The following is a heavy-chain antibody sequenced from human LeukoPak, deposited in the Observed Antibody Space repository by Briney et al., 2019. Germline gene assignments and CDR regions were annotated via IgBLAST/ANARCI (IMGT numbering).Heavy chain of an antibody. J-gene: IGHJ5*02. Sequence: PGTSLRLSCVVSGFTISSHGMHWVRQAPGKGLEWVAMISYHGSAKYYGDSVQGRFTISRDISKNTLYLQMASLRPEDTAVYYCAKDWGSSGWYNYFDPWGQGTLVTVSS. V-gene: IGHV3-30*18. D-gene: IGHD6-19*01. CDR3: AKDWGSSGWYNYFDP. CDR1: GFTISSHG. CDR2: ISYHGSAK.